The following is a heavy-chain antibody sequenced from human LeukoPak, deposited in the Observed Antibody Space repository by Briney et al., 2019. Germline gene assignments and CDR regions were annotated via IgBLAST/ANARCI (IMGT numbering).Heavy chain of an antibody. CDR3: ARWGSYGFDY. CDR1: GGSISSNSYY. J-gene: IGHJ4*02. Sequence: SETLSLTCTVSGGSISSNSYYWGWIRQPPGKGLEWIGSIYYSGSTYYNPSLKSRVTISVDTSKNQFSLKPSSVAAADTAVYYCARWGSYGFDYWGQGTLVTVSS. CDR2: IYYSGST. D-gene: IGHD5-18*01. V-gene: IGHV4-39*01.